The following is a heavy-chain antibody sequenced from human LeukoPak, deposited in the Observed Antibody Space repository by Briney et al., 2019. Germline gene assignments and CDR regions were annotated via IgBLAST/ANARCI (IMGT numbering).Heavy chain of an antibody. V-gene: IGHV3-48*01. D-gene: IGHD3-16*01. CDR2: ISSSSSTI. J-gene: IGHJ5*02. CDR1: GFTFSSYS. CDR3: ARARSLGWFDP. Sequence: GGSLRLSCAASGFTFSSYSMNWVRQAPGKGLEWVSYISSSSSTIYYADSVKGRFTISRDNAKNSLYLQMNSLRAEDTAVYYCARARSLGWFDPWGQGTLVTVSS.